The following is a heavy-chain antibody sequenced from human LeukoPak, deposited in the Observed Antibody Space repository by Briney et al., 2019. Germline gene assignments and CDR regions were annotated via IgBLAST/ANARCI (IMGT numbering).Heavy chain of an antibody. CDR2: ISGSGDSL. J-gene: IGHJ5*02. Sequence: PGGSLRLSCAASGFTFRSYAMNWVRQAPGKGLERVSGISGSGDSLYYAGSVKGRFTISRDNSQNTLYLHMNNLGAEDTAIYYCAKDRIASPPQGRFDPWGQGTQVTVSS. CDR1: GFTFRSYA. D-gene: IGHD2-15*01. CDR3: AKDRIASPPQGRFDP. V-gene: IGHV3-23*01.